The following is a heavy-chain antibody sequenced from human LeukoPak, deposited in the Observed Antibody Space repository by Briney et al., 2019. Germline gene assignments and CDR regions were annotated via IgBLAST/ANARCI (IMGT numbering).Heavy chain of an antibody. CDR1: GGSISTSSYY. J-gene: IGHJ3*02. V-gene: IGHV4-39*01. CDR3: ARHFRREVLIGSAFDI. D-gene: IGHD3-10*01. Sequence: SETLSLTCTASGGSISTSSYYWAWIRQSPGKGLEWLVSIYYDGTTYYNPSLKSRVTTAVDTSKKQFSLNLGAVTDADTAIYYCARHFRREVLIGSAFDIWGQGTMVTVSS. CDR2: IYYDGTT.